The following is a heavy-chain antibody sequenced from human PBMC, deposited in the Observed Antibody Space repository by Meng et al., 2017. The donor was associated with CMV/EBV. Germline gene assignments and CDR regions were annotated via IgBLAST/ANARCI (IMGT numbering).Heavy chain of an antibody. Sequence: PETLSLTCAVYGGSLSGYYWSWIRQPPGKGLEWIGEINHSGSTNYNPSLTSRVTISVDRSKNQFSLKLSSVTAADTAVYYCARGQIYYYGSGATNWFDPWGQGTLVTVSS. CDR1: GGSLSGYY. J-gene: IGHJ5*02. V-gene: IGHV4-34*01. D-gene: IGHD3-10*01. CDR3: ARGQIYYYGSGATNWFDP. CDR2: INHSGST.